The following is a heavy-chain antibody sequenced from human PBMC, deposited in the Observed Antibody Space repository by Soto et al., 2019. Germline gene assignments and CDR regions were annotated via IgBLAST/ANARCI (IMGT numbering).Heavy chain of an antibody. CDR3: ARDHRPGIAAAGRDY. J-gene: IGHJ4*02. CDR1: GGSFSGYY. V-gene: IGHV4-34*01. Sequence: PSETLSLTCAVYGGSFSGYYWSWIRQPPGKGLEWIGEINHSGSTNYNPSLKSRVTISVDTSKNQFSLKLSSVTAADTAVYYCARDHRPGIAAAGRDYWGQGTLVTAPQ. CDR2: INHSGST. D-gene: IGHD6-13*01.